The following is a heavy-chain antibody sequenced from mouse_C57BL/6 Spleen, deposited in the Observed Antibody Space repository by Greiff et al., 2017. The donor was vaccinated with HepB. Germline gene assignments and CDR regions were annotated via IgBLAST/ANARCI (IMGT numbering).Heavy chain of an antibody. Sequence: QVQLQQPGAELVMPGASVKLSCKASGYTFTSYWMHWVKQRPGQGLEWIGEIDPSDSYTNYNQKFKGKSTLTVDKSSSTAYMQLSSLTSEDSAVYYCARGITTVVAPFDYWGQGTTLTVSS. CDR2: IDPSDSYT. J-gene: IGHJ2*01. CDR3: ARGITTVVAPFDY. D-gene: IGHD1-1*01. V-gene: IGHV1-69*01. CDR1: GYTFTSYW.